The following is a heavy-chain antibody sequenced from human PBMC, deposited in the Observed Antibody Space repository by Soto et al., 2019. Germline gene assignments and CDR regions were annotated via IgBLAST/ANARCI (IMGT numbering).Heavy chain of an antibody. Sequence: PGGSLRLSCAASEFTFASYWMNWVRQAPGKGLEWVANIKEDGSQKYSVDSVKGRFTISIDNAKNSVYLQMNSLRAEDTAVYYCVGASGSKFAYWGQGTRVTVSS. CDR2: IKEDGSQK. D-gene: IGHD6-19*01. CDR1: EFTFASYW. V-gene: IGHV3-7*03. J-gene: IGHJ4*02. CDR3: VGASGSKFAY.